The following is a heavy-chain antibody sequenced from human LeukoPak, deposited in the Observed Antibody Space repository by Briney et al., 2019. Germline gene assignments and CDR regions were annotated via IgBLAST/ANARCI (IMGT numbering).Heavy chain of an antibody. CDR3: ARARGYYDSSGDYYFDY. V-gene: IGHV3-21*01. Sequence: GGSLRLSCAASGFTFSSYSMNWVRQAPGKGLEWVSSISSSSSYIYYADSVKGRFTISRDNAKNSLYLQMNSLRAEDTAVYYCARARGYYDSSGDYYFDYWGQGTLVTVSS. J-gene: IGHJ4*02. CDR2: ISSSSSYI. CDR1: GFTFSSYS. D-gene: IGHD3-22*01.